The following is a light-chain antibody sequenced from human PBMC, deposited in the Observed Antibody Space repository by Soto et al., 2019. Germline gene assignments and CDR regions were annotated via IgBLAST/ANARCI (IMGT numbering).Light chain of an antibody. Sequence: QSVLTQPPSVSGAPGQRVTISCTGSSSNIGAGYDVHWYQQLPGTAPKLLIYGNSNRPSGVPDRFSGSKSGTSASLAITGLQAEDEGDYYCQSYSLSYFYVFGTGTKLTVL. CDR1: SSNIGAGYD. CDR2: GNS. V-gene: IGLV1-40*01. CDR3: QSYSLSYFYV. J-gene: IGLJ1*01.